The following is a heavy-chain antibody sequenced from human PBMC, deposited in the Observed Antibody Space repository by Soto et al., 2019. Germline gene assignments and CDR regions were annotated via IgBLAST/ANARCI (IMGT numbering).Heavy chain of an antibody. CDR3: ARDVSYDAFDI. V-gene: IGHV3-21*01. CDR1: GFTFSSYS. J-gene: IGHJ3*02. Sequence: GSLRLSCAASGFTFSSYSMNWVRQAPGKGLEWVSSISSSSSYIYYADSVKGRFTISRDNAKNSLYLQMNSLRAEDTAVYDCARDVSYDAFDIWGQGPMVTGSS. CDR2: ISSSSSYI.